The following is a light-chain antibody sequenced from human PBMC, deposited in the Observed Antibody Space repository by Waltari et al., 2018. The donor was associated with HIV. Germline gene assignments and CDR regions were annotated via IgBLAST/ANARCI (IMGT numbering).Light chain of an antibody. V-gene: IGKV3-15*01. CDR1: QSVSSN. Sequence: DIVMTQSLAPLSVRLGGRATIFCRASQSVSSNLAWYQQKPGQGPRLLIYGATTRATGFPARFGGSGSGTECTLTISSLQSEDFGVYYCQQYNKGPLGITFGQGTRLEI. CDR3: QQYNKGPLGIT. CDR2: GAT. J-gene: IGKJ5*01.